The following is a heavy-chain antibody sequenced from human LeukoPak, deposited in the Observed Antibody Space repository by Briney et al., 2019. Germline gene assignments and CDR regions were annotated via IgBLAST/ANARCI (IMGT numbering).Heavy chain of an antibody. D-gene: IGHD5-12*01. CDR2: ISSSSSYI. CDR3: AKGGIYGYYFDY. V-gene: IGHV3-21*04. Sequence: GGSLRLSCAASGFTFSSYSMNWVRQAPGKGLEWVSSISSSSSYIYYADSVKGRFTISRDNSKNTLYLQMNSLRAEDTAVYYCAKGGIYGYYFDYWGQGTLVTVSS. J-gene: IGHJ4*02. CDR1: GFTFSSYS.